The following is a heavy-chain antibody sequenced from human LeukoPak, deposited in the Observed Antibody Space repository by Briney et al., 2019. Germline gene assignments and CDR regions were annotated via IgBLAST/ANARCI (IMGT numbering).Heavy chain of an antibody. CDR3: ARDRPKPIAVAAIFDY. V-gene: IGHV3-11*04. Sequence: PGGSLRLSCAASGFTFSDYYMSWIRQAPGKGLEWVSYISSSGSTIYYADSVKGRFTISRDNAKNSLYLQMNSLRAEDTAVYYCARDRPKPIAVAAIFDYWGQGTLVTVSS. D-gene: IGHD6-19*01. J-gene: IGHJ4*02. CDR2: ISSSGSTI. CDR1: GFTFSDYY.